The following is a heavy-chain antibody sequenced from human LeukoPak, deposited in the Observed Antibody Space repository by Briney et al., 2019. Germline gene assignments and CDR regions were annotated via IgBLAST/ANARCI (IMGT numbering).Heavy chain of an antibody. D-gene: IGHD3-22*01. J-gene: IGHJ4*02. CDR3: ASDSSGSQVGFDY. V-gene: IGHV3-21*01. CDR2: ISSSSSYI. CDR1: GFTFSSYS. Sequence: GGSLRLSCAASGFTFSSYSMYWVRQAPGKGLEWVSSISSSSSYIYYADSVKGRFTISRDNAKNSLYLQMNSLRAEDTAVYYCASDSSGSQVGFDYWGQGTLVTVSS.